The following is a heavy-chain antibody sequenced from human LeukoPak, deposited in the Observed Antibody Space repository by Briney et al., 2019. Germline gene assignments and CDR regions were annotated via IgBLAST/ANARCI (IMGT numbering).Heavy chain of an antibody. Sequence: MTGGSLRLSCAASGFTFSDYYMSWIRQAPGKGLEWVSYISSSGSTIYYADSVKGRFTISRDNSKNTLYLQMNSLRAEDTAVYYCAKSGDTAMDDFDYWGQGTLVTVSS. CDR3: AKSGDTAMDDFDY. V-gene: IGHV3-11*01. D-gene: IGHD5-18*01. CDR1: GFTFSDYY. J-gene: IGHJ4*02. CDR2: ISSSGSTI.